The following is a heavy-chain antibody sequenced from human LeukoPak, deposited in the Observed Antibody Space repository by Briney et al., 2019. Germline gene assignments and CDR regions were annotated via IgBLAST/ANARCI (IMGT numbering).Heavy chain of an antibody. Sequence: PGGSLRLSCVASGFTFSSYWMSWVRQAPGKGLEWVANIKQDGSEKYYVDSVKGRFTISRDNAKTSLYLQMNSLRAEDTAVYYCASSGMAVAGPNFDYWGQGTLVTVSS. CDR3: ASSGMAVAGPNFDY. J-gene: IGHJ4*02. CDR2: IKQDGSEK. V-gene: IGHV3-7*01. D-gene: IGHD6-19*01. CDR1: GFTFSSYW.